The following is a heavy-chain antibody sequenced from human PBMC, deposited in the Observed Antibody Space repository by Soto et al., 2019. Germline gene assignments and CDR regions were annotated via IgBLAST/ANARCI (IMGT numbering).Heavy chain of an antibody. CDR3: ARALRDSSSLLATGVLKI. D-gene: IGHD6-13*01. CDR1: GGSISSGGYY. CDR2: IYYSGST. J-gene: IGHJ4*02. V-gene: IGHV4-31*03. Sequence: SETLSLTCTVSGGSISSGGYYWSWIRQHPGKGLEWIGYIYYSGSTYYNPSLKSRVTISVDTSKNQFSLKLSSVTAADTAVYYCARALRDSSSLLATGVLKIWGQGTLVTVSS.